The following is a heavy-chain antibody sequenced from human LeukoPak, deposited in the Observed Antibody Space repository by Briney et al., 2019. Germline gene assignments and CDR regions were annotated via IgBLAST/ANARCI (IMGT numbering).Heavy chain of an antibody. V-gene: IGHV1-2*02. CDR2: INPNSGGT. D-gene: IGHD3-22*01. J-gene: IGHJ4*02. CDR1: GYTFTGYY. Sequence: ASVKVSCKASGYTFTGYYMHWVRQAPGQGLEWMGWINPNSGGTNYAQKFQGRVTMTRDTSISTAYMELSRLRSDDTAVYYCARANYYDSSGYSFDYWGQGTLVTVSS. CDR3: ARANYYDSSGYSFDY.